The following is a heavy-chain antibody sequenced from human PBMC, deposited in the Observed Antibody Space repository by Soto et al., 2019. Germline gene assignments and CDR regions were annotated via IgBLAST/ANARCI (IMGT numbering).Heavy chain of an antibody. CDR3: ARRNRLAPATPDAFDI. V-gene: IGHV5-51*01. Sequence: GESLKISCKGSGYSFTSYWIGWVRQMPGKGLEWMGIIYPGDSDTRYSPSFQGQVTISADKSISTAYLQWSSLKASDTAMYYCARRNRLAPATPDAFDIWGQGTMVTVSS. CDR1: GYSFTSYW. J-gene: IGHJ3*02. CDR2: IYPGDSDT. D-gene: IGHD2-15*01.